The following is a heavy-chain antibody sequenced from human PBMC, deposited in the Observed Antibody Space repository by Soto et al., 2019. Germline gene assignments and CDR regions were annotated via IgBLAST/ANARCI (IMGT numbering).Heavy chain of an antibody. Sequence: QVQLVQSGAEVKKPGASVKVSCKASGYTFTSYGISWVRQAPGQGLEWMGWISAYNGNTNYAQKLQGRVTMTTDTSTSTAYMDLRSLRSDDTAVYYCARDYSSGWYLDWFDPWGQGTLVTVSS. CDR3: ARDYSSGWYLDWFDP. CDR1: GYTFTSYG. V-gene: IGHV1-18*01. J-gene: IGHJ5*02. CDR2: ISAYNGNT. D-gene: IGHD6-19*01.